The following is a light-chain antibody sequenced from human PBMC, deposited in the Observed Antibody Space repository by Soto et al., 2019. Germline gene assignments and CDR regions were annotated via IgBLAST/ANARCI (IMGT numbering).Light chain of an antibody. J-gene: IGKJ5*01. CDR2: AAS. V-gene: IGKV1-5*01. CDR3: QQRSIPPLP. Sequence: MPMEQSPSTLSSSVGERVTIPCRASQSISSWLAWYQQKPGQAPSLLIYAASNLQSGVPARFSGSGSGTDFTLSISSLQPEDFAVYYCQQRSIPPLPFGQGTRLAI. CDR1: QSISSW.